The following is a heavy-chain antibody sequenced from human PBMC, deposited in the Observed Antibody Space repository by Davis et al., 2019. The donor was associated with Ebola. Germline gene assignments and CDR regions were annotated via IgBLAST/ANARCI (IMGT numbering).Heavy chain of an antibody. D-gene: IGHD3-16*01. Sequence: ASVKVSCKASGYTFTSYGISWVRQAPGQGLEWMGWINPNSGGTNYAQKFQGWVTMTRDTSISTAYMELSRLRSDDTAVYYCARALGGMITFGGAFFDYWGQGTLVTVSS. CDR1: GYTFTSYG. CDR2: INPNSGGT. J-gene: IGHJ4*02. CDR3: ARALGGMITFGGAFFDY. V-gene: IGHV1-2*04.